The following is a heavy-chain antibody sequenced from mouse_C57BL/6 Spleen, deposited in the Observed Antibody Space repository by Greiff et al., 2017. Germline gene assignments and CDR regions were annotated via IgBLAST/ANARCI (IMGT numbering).Heavy chain of an antibody. J-gene: IGHJ3*01. CDR3: TRIYGCDRAWFAY. CDR1: GFTFSSYA. V-gene: IGHV5-4*03. CDR2: ISDGGSYT. Sequence: EVMLVESGGGLVKPGGSLKLSCAASGFTFSSYAMSWVRQTPEKRLEWVANISDGGSYTYYPDNVKGRFTISRDNAKNNLYLQMSHLKSEDTAMYYCTRIYGCDRAWFAYWGQGTLVTVSA. D-gene: IGHD2-2*01.